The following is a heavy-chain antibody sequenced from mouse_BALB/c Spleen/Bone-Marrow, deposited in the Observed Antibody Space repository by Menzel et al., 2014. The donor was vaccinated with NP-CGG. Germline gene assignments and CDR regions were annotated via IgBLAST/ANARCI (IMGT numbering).Heavy chain of an antibody. CDR2: INPSSGYA. D-gene: IGHD2-14*01. CDR1: GYTFTSYT. V-gene: IGHV1-4*01. Sequence: VQLQQSGAELARPGASVKMSCKASGYTFTSYTMHWVKQRPGQGLEWIGYINPSSGYANYNQKFKDKATLTADKCSSTAYMQLSSLTSEDSAVYYWARSAYYRSLVACWGQGTLVTVSA. J-gene: IGHJ3*01. CDR3: ARSAYYRSLVAC.